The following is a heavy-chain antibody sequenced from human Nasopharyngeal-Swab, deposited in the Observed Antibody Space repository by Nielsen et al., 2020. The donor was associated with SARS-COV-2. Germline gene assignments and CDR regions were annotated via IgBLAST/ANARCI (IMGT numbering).Heavy chain of an antibody. CDR2: INAGNSNT. V-gene: IGHV1-3*01. D-gene: IGHD6-13*01. CDR3: ASTTADGTNYYDYYMDV. Sequence: WARQATGQRLEGMRWINAGNSNTKYSQKFQGRGTITRDTSASTAYMELSSLRSEDTAVYYCASTTADGTNYYDYYMDVWGKGTTVTVSS. J-gene: IGHJ6*03.